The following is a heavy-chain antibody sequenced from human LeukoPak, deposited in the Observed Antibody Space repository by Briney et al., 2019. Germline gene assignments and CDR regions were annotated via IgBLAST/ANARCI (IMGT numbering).Heavy chain of an antibody. CDR3: AKGSGDYVDYYGMDV. CDR2: ISWNSGSI. CDR1: GFTFDDYA. J-gene: IGHJ6*02. Sequence: GGSLRLSCAASGFTFDDYAMHWVRQAPGKGLEWVSGISWNSGSIGYADSVKGRFTISRDNAKNSLYLQMNSLRAEDTALYYCAKGSGDYVDYYGMDVWGQGTTVTVSS. D-gene: IGHD4-17*01. V-gene: IGHV3-9*01.